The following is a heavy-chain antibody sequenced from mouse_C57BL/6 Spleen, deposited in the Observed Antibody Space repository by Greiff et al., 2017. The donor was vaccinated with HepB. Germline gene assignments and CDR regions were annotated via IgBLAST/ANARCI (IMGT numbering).Heavy chain of an antibody. J-gene: IGHJ4*01. Sequence: VQLQQSGAELVKPGASVKLSCKASGYTFTEYTIHWVKQRSGQGLEWIGWFYPGSGSIKYNEKFKDKATLTADKSSSTVYMELSRLTSEDSAVYCCARNEGPSITTGVGGAMDYWGQGTSVTVSS. V-gene: IGHV1-62-2*01. D-gene: IGHD1-1*01. CDR1: GYTFTEYT. CDR3: ARNEGPSITTGVGGAMDY. CDR2: FYPGSGSI.